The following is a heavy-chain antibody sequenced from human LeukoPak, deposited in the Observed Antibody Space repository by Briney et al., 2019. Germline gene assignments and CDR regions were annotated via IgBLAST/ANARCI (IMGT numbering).Heavy chain of an antibody. Sequence: ASVKVSCKASGGTFSSYAISWVRQAPGQGLEWMGRIIPIFGTANYAQKFQGRVTITTDESTSTAYMELSSLRSEDTAMYYCARAADSSSWTPFDYWGQGTLVTVSS. CDR2: IIPIFGTA. J-gene: IGHJ4*02. V-gene: IGHV1-69*05. CDR1: GGTFSSYA. D-gene: IGHD6-13*01. CDR3: ARAADSSSWTPFDY.